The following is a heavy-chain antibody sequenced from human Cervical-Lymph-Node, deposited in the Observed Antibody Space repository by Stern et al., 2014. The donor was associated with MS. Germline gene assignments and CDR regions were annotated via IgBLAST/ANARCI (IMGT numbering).Heavy chain of an antibody. CDR1: GGSISSGGYS. V-gene: IGHV4-30-2*01. J-gene: IGHJ3*02. CDR3: ARSSTVTPNAFDI. CDR2: IYHSGSP. Sequence: QLQLQESGSGLVKPSQTLSLTCAVSGGSISSGGYSWSWIRQPPGKGLEWIGYIYHSGSPYYNPSLKSRVTISVDRPKNQFSRKLSSVTAADTAVYYCARSSTVTPNAFDIWGQGTMVTVSS. D-gene: IGHD4-17*01.